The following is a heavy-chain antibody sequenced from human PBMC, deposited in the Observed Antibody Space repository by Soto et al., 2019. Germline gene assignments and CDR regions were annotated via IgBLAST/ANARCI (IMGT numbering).Heavy chain of an antibody. Sequence: GGSLRLSCAASGFTFSSYGMHWVRQAPGKGLEWAAVISYDGNNKYYAESVKGRFTISRDTSKNTLYLQMNSLRPEDTAVYYCVAYYVATDTFDIWGRGRMVTVAS. CDR1: GFTFSSYG. D-gene: IGHD3-10*02. J-gene: IGHJ3*02. CDR3: VAYYVATDTFDI. CDR2: ISYDGNNK. V-gene: IGHV3-30*03.